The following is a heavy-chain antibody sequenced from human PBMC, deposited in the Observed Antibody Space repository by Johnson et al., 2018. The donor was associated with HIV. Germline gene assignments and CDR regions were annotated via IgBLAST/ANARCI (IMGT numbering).Heavy chain of an antibody. J-gene: IGHJ3*02. CDR3: ARGFLGYSGYVRAFDI. V-gene: IGHV3-64*01. Sequence: VQLVESGGGLVQPGGSLRLSCAASGFTFSSYAMHWVRQAPGKGLEYVSAISSNGGSTYYANSVKGRFTISRDNSKNTLYLQMGSLGAEAMAVYYCARGFLGYSGYVRAFDIWGQGTMVTVSS. CDR2: ISSNGGST. CDR1: GFTFSSYA. D-gene: IGHD5-12*01.